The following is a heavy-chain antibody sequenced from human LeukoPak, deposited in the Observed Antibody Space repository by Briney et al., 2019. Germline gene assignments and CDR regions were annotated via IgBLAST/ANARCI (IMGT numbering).Heavy chain of an antibody. CDR3: ARDTAVDDFWSGYYPFDY. Sequence: GGSLRLSCAASGFTFSSYSMNWVRQAPGKGLEWVSYISSSSSTYIYYADSVKGRFTISRDNAKNSLYLQMNSLRAEDTAVYYCARDTAVDDFWSGYYPFDYWGQGTLVTVSS. CDR2: ISSSSSTYI. CDR1: GFTFSSYS. J-gene: IGHJ4*02. V-gene: IGHV3-21*05. D-gene: IGHD3-3*01.